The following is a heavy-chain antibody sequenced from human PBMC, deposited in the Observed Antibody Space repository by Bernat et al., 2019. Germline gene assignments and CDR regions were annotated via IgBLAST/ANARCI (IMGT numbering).Heavy chain of an antibody. CDR1: GFTFSTYW. CDR2: INTDGRSP. D-gene: IGHD1-7*01. CDR3: AREGTGSTFDYYYGMDV. Sequence: EVQLVESGGDSVQPGGSLRLSCAASGFTFSTYWMHWVRQVPGKGLVWISRINTDGRSPIYADSVKGRFTISRDNAKNSLYLQMNSLRAEDTAVYYCAREGTGSTFDYYYGMDVWGRGTTVTVSS. J-gene: IGHJ6*02. V-gene: IGHV3-74*01.